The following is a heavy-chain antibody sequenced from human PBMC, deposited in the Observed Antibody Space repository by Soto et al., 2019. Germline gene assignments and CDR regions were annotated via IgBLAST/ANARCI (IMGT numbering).Heavy chain of an antibody. V-gene: IGHV4-30-4*01. Sequence: QVQLQESGPGLVKPSQTLSLTCTVSGGSISSGDYYWSWIRQPPGKGLESIGYIYYSGSTYYNPYLKSRVTKSVDTSKNQFSLKLSFVTAADTAVYYCARGGSSPNFDYWGQGTLVTVSS. CDR3: ARGGSSPNFDY. J-gene: IGHJ4*02. CDR2: IYYSGST. CDR1: GGSISSGDYY. D-gene: IGHD6-6*01.